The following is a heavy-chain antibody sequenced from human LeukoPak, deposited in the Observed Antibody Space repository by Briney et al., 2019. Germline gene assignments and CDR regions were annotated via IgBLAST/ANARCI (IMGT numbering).Heavy chain of an antibody. CDR1: GLTFSSYW. CDR3: ANIFYDFWSGYPLGMDV. CDR2: IKQDGSEK. D-gene: IGHD3-3*01. Sequence: GGSLRLSCAASGLTFSSYWMSWVRQAPGKGLEWVANIKQDGSEKYYVDSVKGRFTISRDNAKNSLYLQMNSLRAEDTAVYYCANIFYDFWSGYPLGMDVWGQGTTVTVSS. V-gene: IGHV3-7*01. J-gene: IGHJ6*02.